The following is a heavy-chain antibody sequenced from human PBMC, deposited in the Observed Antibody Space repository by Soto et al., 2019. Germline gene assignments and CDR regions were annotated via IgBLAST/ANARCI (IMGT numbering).Heavy chain of an antibody. D-gene: IGHD3-22*01. Sequence: QVQLVQSGAEVKKPGASVKVSCKASGYTFTSYDINWVRQATGQGLEWMGWMNPNSGNTGYAQKFQGRVTMTRNTSISTAYRGLSSLRSEDTAVYYCARVGYDYYSSGYYLSFDYWGQGTLVTVSS. CDR1: GYTFTSYD. CDR2: MNPNSGNT. V-gene: IGHV1-8*01. CDR3: ARVGYDYYSSGYYLSFDY. J-gene: IGHJ4*02.